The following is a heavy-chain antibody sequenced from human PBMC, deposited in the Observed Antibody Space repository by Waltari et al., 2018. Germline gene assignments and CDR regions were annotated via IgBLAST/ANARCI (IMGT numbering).Heavy chain of an antibody. V-gene: IGHV3-23*04. J-gene: IGHJ6*02. Sequence: EVQLVESGGGLVQPGGSLRLSCAASGFTFSSYAMSWVRQAPGKGLEWVSAISGSGGSTYYADSGKGRFTISRDNSKNTLYLQMNSLRAEDTAVYYCASLTFSSWYGAYYYGMDVWGQGTTVTVSS. D-gene: IGHD6-13*01. CDR1: GFTFSSYA. CDR2: ISGSGGST. CDR3: ASLTFSSWYGAYYYGMDV.